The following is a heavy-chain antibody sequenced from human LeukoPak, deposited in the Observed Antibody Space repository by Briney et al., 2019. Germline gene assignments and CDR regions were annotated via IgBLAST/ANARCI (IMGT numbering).Heavy chain of an antibody. CDR1: GFTVSTNC. Sequence: GGSLRLSCAGSGFTVSTNCMTWVRQAPGKGLEWVSTIYSGGSTYYADSVMGRFTISRHNSRNTLYLQMNSLRAEDTAVYYCARVDTVMAYYFDLWGQGTLVTVS. V-gene: IGHV3-53*04. J-gene: IGHJ4*02. D-gene: IGHD5-18*01. CDR3: ARVDTVMAYYFDL. CDR2: IYSGGST.